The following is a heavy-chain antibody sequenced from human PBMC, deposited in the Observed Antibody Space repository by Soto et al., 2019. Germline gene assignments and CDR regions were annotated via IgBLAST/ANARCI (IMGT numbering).Heavy chain of an antibody. J-gene: IGHJ6*03. D-gene: IGHD3-3*01. Sequence: RPSCLASGFTFRSYGMHWVRQGPGMGLEWVEVIWYDGSNKNYADSAKGRFTTSRDNSKNTLYLQMNSLRAEDTAVYYCARVVRFLEWSYYYYYMDVWGKGTTVTVSS. CDR1: GFTFRSYG. CDR2: IWYDGSNK. CDR3: ARVVRFLEWSYYYYYMDV. V-gene: IGHV3-33*01.